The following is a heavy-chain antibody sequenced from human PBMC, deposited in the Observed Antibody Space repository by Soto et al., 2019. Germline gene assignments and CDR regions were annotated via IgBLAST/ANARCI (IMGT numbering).Heavy chain of an antibody. CDR2: IIPIFGTA. Sequence: SVKVSCKASGGTFSSYAISWVRQAPGQGLEWMGGIIPIFGTANYAQKFQGRVTITADKSTSTAYMELSSLRSEDTAVYYCARDEGQLVRGGYYYYGMDVWGQGTTVTVSS. D-gene: IGHD6-6*01. CDR3: ARDEGQLVRGGYYYYGMDV. V-gene: IGHV1-69*06. J-gene: IGHJ6*02. CDR1: GGTFSSYA.